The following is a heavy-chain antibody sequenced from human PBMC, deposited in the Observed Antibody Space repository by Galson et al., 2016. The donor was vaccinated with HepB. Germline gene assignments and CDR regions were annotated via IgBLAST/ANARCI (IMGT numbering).Heavy chain of an antibody. CDR3: ARMVYGDYGWFDP. CDR1: GYSFTSYG. D-gene: IGHD4-17*01. Sequence: SVKVSCKASGYSFTSYGINWVRQAPGQGLEWMGWISAYNGNTKYAQNLQGRVTMTTDTSTRTAYMELRSLTSDDTAVYYCARMVYGDYGWFDPWGQGTLVTVSS. J-gene: IGHJ5*02. V-gene: IGHV1-18*01. CDR2: ISAYNGNT.